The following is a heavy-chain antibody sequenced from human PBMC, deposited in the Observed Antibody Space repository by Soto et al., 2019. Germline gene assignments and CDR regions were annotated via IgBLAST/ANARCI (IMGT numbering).Heavy chain of an antibody. CDR2: IYYTGST. Sequence: QLQLQESGPGLVKPSETLSLMCTVSGGSVSSVSYYWGWIRQPPGKGLEWVGHIYYTGSTYYNPSLKSRVTISMDPSQNQFSRKLSAVTAADTAVCYCAGWSGRNLNFMKGYGMDVWGQGTTVTVSS. V-gene: IGHV4-39*01. D-gene: IGHD3-10*01. CDR1: GGSVSSVSYY. J-gene: IGHJ6*02. CDR3: AGWSGRNLNFMKGYGMDV.